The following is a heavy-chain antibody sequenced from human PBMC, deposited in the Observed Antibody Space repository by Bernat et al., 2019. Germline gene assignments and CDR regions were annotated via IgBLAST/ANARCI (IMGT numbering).Heavy chain of an antibody. CDR3: ARHDYGDYAGPWYFDL. V-gene: IGHV3-23*01. CDR2: ISGSGGST. Sequence: EVQLLESGGDLVQPGGSPRLSCAASGFTFSTYAMSWVRQAPGKGLEWVSTISGSGGSTYFPDSVKGRFTISRDNSKNTLYLQMNSLRAEDTAVYYCARHDYGDYAGPWYFDLWGRGTLVTVSS. J-gene: IGHJ2*01. CDR1: GFTFSTYA. D-gene: IGHD4-17*01.